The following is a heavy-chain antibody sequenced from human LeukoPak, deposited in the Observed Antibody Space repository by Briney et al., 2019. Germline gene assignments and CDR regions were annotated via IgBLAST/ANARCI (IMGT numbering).Heavy chain of an antibody. Sequence: SETLSLTCTVSGGSISSYYWSWIRQPPGKGLEWIGYIYYSGSTKYNPSLKSRVTISVDTSKNQFSLKLSSVTAADTAVYYCASADSSGYASFDYWGQGTLVTVSS. V-gene: IGHV4-59*01. CDR1: GGSISSYY. D-gene: IGHD3-22*01. J-gene: IGHJ4*02. CDR3: ASADSSGYASFDY. CDR2: IYYSGST.